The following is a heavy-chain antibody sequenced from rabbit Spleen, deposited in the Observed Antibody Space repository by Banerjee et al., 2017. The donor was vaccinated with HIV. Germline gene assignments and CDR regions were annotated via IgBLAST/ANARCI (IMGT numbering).Heavy chain of an antibody. Sequence: QSLEESGGDLVKPGASLTLTCTASGFSFSSSYYICWVRQAPGKGLEWIGCIYTDSSGSTAYASWAKGRFTISKTSSTTVTLRMTSLTAADTATYVCARGSAAMTMVITGYYLNLWGPGTLVTVS. D-gene: IGHD2-1*01. CDR2: IYTDSSGST. J-gene: IGHJ4*01. V-gene: IGHV1S40*01. CDR3: ARGSAAMTMVITGYYLNL. CDR1: GFSFSSSYY.